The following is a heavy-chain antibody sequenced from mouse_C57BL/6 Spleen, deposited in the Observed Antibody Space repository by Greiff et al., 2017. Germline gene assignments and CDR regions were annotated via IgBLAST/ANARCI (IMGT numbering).Heavy chain of an antibody. V-gene: IGHV1-80*01. Sequence: VQLVESGAELVKPGASVKISCKASGYAFSSYWMNWVKQRPGKGLEWIGQIYPGDGDTNYNGKFKGKATLTADKSSSTAYMQLSSLTSEDSAVYFCAREPYSNYAMDYWGQGTSVTVSS. CDR3: AREPYSNYAMDY. CDR1: GYAFSSYW. J-gene: IGHJ4*01. CDR2: IYPGDGDT. D-gene: IGHD2-5*01.